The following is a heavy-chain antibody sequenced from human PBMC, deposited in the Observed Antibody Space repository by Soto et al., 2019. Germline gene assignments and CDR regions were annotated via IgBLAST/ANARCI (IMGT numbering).Heavy chain of an antibody. CDR3: ARGVPPPTGNDAFDI. V-gene: IGHV4-34*01. CDR1: GGSFSGYY. J-gene: IGHJ3*02. D-gene: IGHD1-1*01. CDR2: INHSGST. Sequence: SETLSLTCAVYGGSFSGYYWSWIRQPPGKGLEWIGEINHSGSTNYNPSLKSRVTISVDTSKNQFSLKLSSVTAADTAVYYCARGVPPPTGNDAFDIWGQGTMVTVSS.